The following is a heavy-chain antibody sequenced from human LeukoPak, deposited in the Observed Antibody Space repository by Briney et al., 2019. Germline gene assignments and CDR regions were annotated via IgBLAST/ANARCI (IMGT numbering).Heavy chain of an antibody. D-gene: IGHD2-15*01. V-gene: IGHV4-61*09. CDR3: AKTWSGTFHI. Sequence: SETLSLTCTVSGDSINSGTDYWSWIRQPAGKGLEWIGHTFSSGSTNYNPSLKSRVTISVDTSKNQFSLSLTSVTAADTAIYYCAKTWSGTFHIWAQGTMVTVSS. CDR2: TFSSGST. CDR1: GDSINSGTDY. J-gene: IGHJ3*02.